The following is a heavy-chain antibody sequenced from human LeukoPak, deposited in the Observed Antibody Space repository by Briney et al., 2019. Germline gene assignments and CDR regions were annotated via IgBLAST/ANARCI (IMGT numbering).Heavy chain of an antibody. J-gene: IGHJ2*01. CDR3: ARKANVASVSEAGTIRGFFDL. Sequence: SVRVSCKASGGTFSSSAISWVRQAPGQGLEWIGGITPIFGTTNYAQRLQERVTITADKSFTTVYLELSSLRSEDTAVFYCARKANVASVSEAGTIRGFFDLWGRGTLVTVSS. CDR2: ITPIFGTT. CDR1: GGTFSSSA. D-gene: IGHD6-13*01. V-gene: IGHV1-69*06.